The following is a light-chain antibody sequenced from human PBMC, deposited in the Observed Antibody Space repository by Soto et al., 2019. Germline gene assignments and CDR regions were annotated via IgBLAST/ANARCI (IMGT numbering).Light chain of an antibody. CDR2: YNT. Sequence: QSALTQPPSVSGAPGQRVTISCTGTSSNIGAGYDVHWYQQLPGTAPKLLIYYNTNRPSGVPDRFSGSKSATSASLAITGLQAEDEADYYCQSYDSSLTGLYVFGTGTKVTVL. J-gene: IGLJ1*01. V-gene: IGLV1-40*01. CDR1: SSNIGAGYD. CDR3: QSYDSSLTGLYV.